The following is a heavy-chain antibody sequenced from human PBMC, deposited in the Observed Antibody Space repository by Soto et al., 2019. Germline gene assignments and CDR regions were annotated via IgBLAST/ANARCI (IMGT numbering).Heavy chain of an antibody. D-gene: IGHD3-16*01. CDR3: ARVKTRVAYRCYSMDV. V-gene: IGHV3-9*01. CDR2: IRWNGETP. Sequence: EVVLVESGGGLVQPGGSLRLSCVASGFNFDDFAMHWVRQAPGKGLQWVSGIRWNGETPAYGDSVKGRFIISRDNARNSLCLPTNSLRPGDTAVYFCARVKTRVAYRCYSMDVWGKGTTVTVS. J-gene: IGHJ6*03. CDR1: GFNFDDFA.